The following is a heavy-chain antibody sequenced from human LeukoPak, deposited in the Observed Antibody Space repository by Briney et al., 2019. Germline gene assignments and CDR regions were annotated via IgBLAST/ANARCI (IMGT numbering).Heavy chain of an antibody. V-gene: IGHV3-20*01. D-gene: IGHD1-26*01. CDR2: INWNGGST. CDR3: ARGSGSYFGY. CDR1: GFTFADYG. J-gene: IGHJ4*02. Sequence: GRSLRLSCAASGFTFADYGMSWVCQAPGNGLEWVSGINWNGGSTGYADSVKGRFTISRDNAKNSLYLQMNSLRAEDTALYHCARGSGSYFGYWGQGTLVTVSS.